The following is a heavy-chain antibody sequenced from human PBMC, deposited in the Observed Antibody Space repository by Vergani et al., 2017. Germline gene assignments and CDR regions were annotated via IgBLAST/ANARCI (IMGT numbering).Heavy chain of an antibody. CDR1: GYTFTSYN. CDR2: MNPNSGYT. V-gene: IGHV1-8*01. CDR3: ARVIKGYYCYYMDV. Sequence: QVQLVQSGAEVRKPGASVSVFCKVSGYTFTSYNINWARQATGQGLEWMGWMNPNSGYTGYAQKFQGRVTVTRNTSISTAYMELSSLRSEDTAVYYCARVIKGYYCYYMDVWGKGTTVTVSS. J-gene: IGHJ6*03. D-gene: IGHD3-22*01.